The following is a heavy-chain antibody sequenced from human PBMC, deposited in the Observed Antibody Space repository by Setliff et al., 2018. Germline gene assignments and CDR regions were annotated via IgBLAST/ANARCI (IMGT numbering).Heavy chain of an antibody. CDR3: AREWNYSDSSGCGYSFDI. CDR1: VGSISSYY. D-gene: IGHD3-22*01. V-gene: IGHV4-59*01. Sequence: SETLSLTCTVSVGSISSYYWSWIRQPPGKGLEWIGYIYYSGSTNYNPSLKSRVTISVDTSKNQFSLKLSSVTAADTAVYFCAREWNYSDSSGCGYSFDIWGQGTMVTVSS. J-gene: IGHJ3*02. CDR2: IYYSGST.